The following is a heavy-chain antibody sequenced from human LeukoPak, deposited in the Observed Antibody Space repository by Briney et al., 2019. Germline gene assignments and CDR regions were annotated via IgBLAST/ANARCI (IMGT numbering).Heavy chain of an antibody. CDR1: GGTFSNYA. Sequence: GASVKVSCKASGGTFSNYAISWVRQAPGQGLEWMGMIIPIIGKANYAQKFQGRVTITADKPTSTAYMELSSLRSEDTAVYFCASIYDSLPSNWGQGTLVTASS. J-gene: IGHJ4*02. V-gene: IGHV1-69*04. CDR3: ASIYDSLPSN. D-gene: IGHD3-22*01. CDR2: IIPIIGKA.